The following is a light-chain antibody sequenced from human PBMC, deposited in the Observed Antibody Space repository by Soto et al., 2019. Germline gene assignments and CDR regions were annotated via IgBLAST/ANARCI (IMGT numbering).Light chain of an antibody. CDR2: GAS. CDR3: QQRSNWPQIT. CDR1: QSVSSSY. V-gene: IGKV3D-20*02. Sequence: EIVLTQSPGTLSLSPGERATLSWRASQSVSSSYLAWYQQKPGQAPRLVIYGASSRATGIPDRFSGSGSGTDFTLTISRLEPEDFAVYYCQQRSNWPQITFGQGTRLEIK. J-gene: IGKJ5*01.